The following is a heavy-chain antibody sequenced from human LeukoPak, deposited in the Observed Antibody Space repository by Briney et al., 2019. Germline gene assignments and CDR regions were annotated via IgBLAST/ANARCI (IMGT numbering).Heavy chain of an antibody. CDR1: GFTVSSNS. CDR3: ARGSEYFHH. CDR2: IYSGGNT. Sequence: GGSLRLSCADSGFTVSSNSMSWVRQAPGKGLEWVSIIYSGGNTFYADSVKARFSISRDESTDTVYLQMNSLRVEDTAVYYCARGSEYFHHWGQGTLVTVSS. J-gene: IGHJ1*01. V-gene: IGHV3-66*01.